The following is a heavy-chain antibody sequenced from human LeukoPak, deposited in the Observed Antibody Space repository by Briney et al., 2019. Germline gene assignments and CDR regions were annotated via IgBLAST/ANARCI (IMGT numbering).Heavy chain of an antibody. CDR3: TRHGVWREGLASDPFDL. J-gene: IGHJ3*01. CDR2: IDPSDSYI. Sequence: GESLKISCKGSGCTFGNSWISWVRQMPGKGLEWMGRIDPSDSYINYSPSFEGHIILSADKSIDTAYLQRRSLKASDTATYYCTRHGVWREGLASDPFDLWGQGTMVTVSS. V-gene: IGHV5-10-1*01. CDR1: GCTFGNSW. D-gene: IGHD3-3*01.